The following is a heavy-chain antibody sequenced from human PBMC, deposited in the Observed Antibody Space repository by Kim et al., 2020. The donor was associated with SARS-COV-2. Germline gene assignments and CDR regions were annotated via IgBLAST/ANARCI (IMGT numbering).Heavy chain of an antibody. Sequence: SETLSLTCTVSGYSISSGYYWCWIRQPPGKGLEWIVSIYHSGSTYYNPSLKSRVTISVDTSKNQFSLKLSSVTAADTAVYYCARVKRSVGGSYRRNYFDYWGQGTLVTVSS. V-gene: IGHV4-38-2*02. CDR2: IYHSGST. J-gene: IGHJ4*02. CDR3: ARVKRSVGGSYRRNYFDY. CDR1: GYSISSGYY. D-gene: IGHD1-26*01.